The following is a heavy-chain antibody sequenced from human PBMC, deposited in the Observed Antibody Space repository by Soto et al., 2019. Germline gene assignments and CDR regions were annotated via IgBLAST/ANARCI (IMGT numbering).Heavy chain of an antibody. CDR3: TRDGVHTAMAYYYYYGMDV. CDR2: IRSKAYGGTT. CDR1: GFTFGDYA. D-gene: IGHD5-18*01. J-gene: IGHJ6*02. V-gene: IGHV3-49*03. Sequence: GGSLRLSCTASGFTFGDYAMSWFRQAPGKGLEWVGFIRSKAYGGTTEYAASVKGRFTISRDDSKSIAYLQMNSLKTEDTAVYYCTRDGVHTAMAYYYYYGMDVWGHGTTVTVSS.